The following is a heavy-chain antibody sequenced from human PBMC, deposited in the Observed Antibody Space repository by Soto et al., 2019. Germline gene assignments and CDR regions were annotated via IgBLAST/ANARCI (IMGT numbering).Heavy chain of an antibody. CDR3: ARGHYSDHM. CDR2: ISSSSSTI. D-gene: IGHD4-4*01. Sequence: PGGSLRLSCPASGFTFSSYSMNWARQAPGKGLEWVSYISSSSSTIYYADSVKGRFTISRDNGKNSLYLQMNSLRAEDTAVYYCARGHYSDHMGGQGTLVTVSS. V-gene: IGHV3-48*04. J-gene: IGHJ4*02. CDR1: GFTFSSYS.